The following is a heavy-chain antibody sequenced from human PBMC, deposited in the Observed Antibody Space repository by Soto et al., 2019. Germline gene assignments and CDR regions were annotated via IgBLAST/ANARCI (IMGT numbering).Heavy chain of an antibody. CDR2: INPSGGST. V-gene: IGHV1-46*01. CDR3: ARETIRWLTRSNGMDV. J-gene: IGHJ6*02. D-gene: IGHD4-17*01. Sequence: ASVKVSCKASGYTFTSYYMHWVRQAPGQGLEWMGIINPSGGSTSYAQKFQGRVTMTRDTSTSTVYIELSSLRSEDTAVYYCARETIRWLTRSNGMDVWGQGTTVTVSS. CDR1: GYTFTSYY.